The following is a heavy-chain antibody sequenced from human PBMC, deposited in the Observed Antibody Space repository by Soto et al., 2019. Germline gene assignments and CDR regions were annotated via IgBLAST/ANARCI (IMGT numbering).Heavy chain of an antibody. D-gene: IGHD5-12*01. Sequence: QVQLQESGPGLVKPSETLSLTCTVSGGSISSYYWSWIRQPPGKGLEWIGYIYYPGSTNDNPSLKSRVTITVDTSKDQFSLKLSSVTAADPAVYYCAESGDDSCYFDLWGSGTLVTVS. CDR3: AESGDDSCYFDL. CDR2: IYYPGST. V-gene: IGHV4-59*01. CDR1: GGSISSYY. J-gene: IGHJ2*01.